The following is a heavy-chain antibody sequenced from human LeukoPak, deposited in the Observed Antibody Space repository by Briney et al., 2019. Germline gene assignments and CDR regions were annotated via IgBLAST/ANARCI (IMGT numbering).Heavy chain of an antibody. V-gene: IGHV3-7*04. CDR1: GFTFSSYW. Sequence: GGSLRLSCAASGFTFSSYWMSWVRQAPGKGLEWVANIKQDGSEKYHVDSVKGRFTISRDNAKNSLYLQVNSLRAEDTAVYYCARGDFDWLVGHDYWGQGTLVTVSS. CDR3: ARGDFDWLVGHDY. D-gene: IGHD3-9*01. J-gene: IGHJ4*02. CDR2: IKQDGSEK.